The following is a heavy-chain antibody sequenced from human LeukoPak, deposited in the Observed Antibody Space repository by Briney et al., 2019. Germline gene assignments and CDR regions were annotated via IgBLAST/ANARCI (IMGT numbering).Heavy chain of an antibody. V-gene: IGHV4-34*01. CDR1: GASFSGYY. J-gene: IGHJ5*02. CDR3: ARSFYSNYDKWFDP. D-gene: IGHD4-11*01. Sequence: PSETLSLTCAMYGASFSGYYWSWIRQPPGKGLECIGEINDGGTTNYNPSLKSRVSISIDRSKNHFYLILTSVTAADTATYYCARSFYSNYDKWFDPWGQGTLVTVSS. CDR2: INDGGTT.